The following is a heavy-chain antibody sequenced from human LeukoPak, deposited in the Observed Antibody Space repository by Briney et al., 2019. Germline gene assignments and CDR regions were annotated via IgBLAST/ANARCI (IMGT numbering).Heavy chain of an antibody. Sequence: GGSLRLSCAASGFTFTDYVMHWVRQAPGKGLENVARISYGGNRNYYADSVKGRFTLSRDDSRNTVYLQLNNLRVEDTAIYYCAKANWVSDADAVWWGQGTQVTVSS. D-gene: IGHD3-10*01. V-gene: IGHV3-30*07. CDR2: ISYGGNRN. CDR3: AKANWVSDADAVW. J-gene: IGHJ4*02. CDR1: GFTFTDYV.